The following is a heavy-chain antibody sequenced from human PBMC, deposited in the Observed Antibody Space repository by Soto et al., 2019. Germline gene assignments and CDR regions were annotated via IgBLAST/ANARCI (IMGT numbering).Heavy chain of an antibody. D-gene: IGHD2-15*01. V-gene: IGHV3-13*05. Sequence: GGSLRLSCAASAFTLSAYDMHWVRQPNGKGLEWVSALGAADDPYYLGSVKGRFTISRENAKNSLYLQMNNLRAGGTAVYYCARAYSGRLPRRADYYYAMDVWGQGTTVTVSS. CDR2: LGAADDP. CDR3: ARAYSGRLPRRADYYYAMDV. CDR1: AFTLSAYD. J-gene: IGHJ6*02.